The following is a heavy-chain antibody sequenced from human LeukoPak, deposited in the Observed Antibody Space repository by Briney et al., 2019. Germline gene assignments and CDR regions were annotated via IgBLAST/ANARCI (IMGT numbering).Heavy chain of an antibody. Sequence: SDTLSLTCTVSGDSISTYYWSWIRQPPAKELEWIGYIHYSGSTNYNPSLRSRVTISVDTSKNQSSLKLSSATAADTAVYFCARRAINSVMFDYWGQGTLVTVSS. CDR2: IHYSGST. J-gene: IGHJ4*02. D-gene: IGHD3-16*01. CDR3: ARRAINSVMFDY. CDR1: GDSISTYY. V-gene: IGHV4-59*08.